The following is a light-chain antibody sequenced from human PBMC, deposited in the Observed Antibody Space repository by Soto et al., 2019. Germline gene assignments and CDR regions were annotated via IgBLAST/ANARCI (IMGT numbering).Light chain of an antibody. CDR2: GAS. CDR3: HQYNNWPPPLT. J-gene: IGKJ4*01. CDR1: QSVSSN. V-gene: IGKV3-15*01. Sequence: EIVMTQSPATLSVSPGERATLSCRASQSVSSNLAWYQQKPGQAPRLLIYGASTRATGIPARFSGSGSGTDFTLTISSLQSEDFAVYYCHQYNNWPPPLTFGGGTKVEIK.